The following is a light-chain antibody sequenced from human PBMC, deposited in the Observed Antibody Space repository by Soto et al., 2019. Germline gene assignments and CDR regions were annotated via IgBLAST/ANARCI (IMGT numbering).Light chain of an antibody. Sequence: EIVLTQSPGTLSLSPGERATLSCRASQSVSSSYLAWYQQKPGQGPRLPIYGASSRATGIPDRFSGSGSGTDFTLTISRLEPEDFGVYYCQQCGSSPITFGQGTRLEIK. CDR1: QSVSSSY. J-gene: IGKJ5*01. CDR3: QQCGSSPIT. CDR2: GAS. V-gene: IGKV3-20*01.